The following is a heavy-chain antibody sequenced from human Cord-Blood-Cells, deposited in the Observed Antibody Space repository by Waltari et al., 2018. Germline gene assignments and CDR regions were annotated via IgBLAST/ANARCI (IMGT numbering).Heavy chain of an antibody. J-gene: IGHJ6*02. CDR1: GGSFSGYY. Sequence: QVQLQQWGAGLLKPSETLSLTCAVYGGSFSGYYWSWIRQPPGKGLEWIGEINHSGSTNYNPSLKSRVTISVDTSKNQFSLKLSSVTAADTAVYYCARVGHICSSTSCYYYYYYGMDVWGQGTTVTVSS. CDR3: ARVGHICSSTSCYYYYYYGMDV. D-gene: IGHD2-2*01. CDR2: INHSGST. V-gene: IGHV4-34*01.